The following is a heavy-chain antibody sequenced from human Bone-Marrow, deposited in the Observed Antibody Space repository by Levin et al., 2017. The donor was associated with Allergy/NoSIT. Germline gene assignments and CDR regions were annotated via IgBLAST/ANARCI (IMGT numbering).Heavy chain of an antibody. CDR2: IYSSENT. CDR3: VRQREDFGERWFFDY. CDR1: GVSISSGVYY. J-gene: IGHJ4*02. D-gene: IGHD3-10*01. V-gene: IGHV4-30-4*01. Sequence: SETLSLICSVSGVSISSGVYYWTWIRQPPGKGLEWIGYIYSSENTFYNPSLKSRVSLSVDTSKNQVSLKLRSVTAADTAVYYCVRQREDFGERWFFDYWGQGYLVTVSS.